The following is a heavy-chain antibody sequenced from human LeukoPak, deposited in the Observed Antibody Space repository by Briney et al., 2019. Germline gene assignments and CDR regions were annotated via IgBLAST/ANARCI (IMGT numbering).Heavy chain of an antibody. Sequence: GGSLRLSXAASGFTFSRYSMNWVRQAPGKGVEWVSCISSSGTTIYYADSVKGRFTISRDNAKNSLYLQMNSLRAEDTAVYYCARVRNEDYYYYYMDVWGKGTTVTVSS. CDR2: ISSSGTTI. J-gene: IGHJ6*03. CDR1: GFTFSRYS. V-gene: IGHV3-48*01. D-gene: IGHD1-1*01. CDR3: ARVRNEDYYYYYMDV.